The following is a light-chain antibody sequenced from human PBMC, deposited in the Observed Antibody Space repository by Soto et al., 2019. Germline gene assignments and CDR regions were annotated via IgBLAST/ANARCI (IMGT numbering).Light chain of an antibody. CDR3: AAWDDSLNGFVI. J-gene: IGLJ2*01. CDR2: SDT. V-gene: IGLV1-44*01. CDR1: SSNIGSNT. Sequence: QLVLTQPPSASGTPGQRVTISCSGSSSNIGSNTVNWYQHLPGSAPKLLIHSDTQRPSGVPDRFSGSKSGTSASLAISGLQSEDKADYFCAAWDDSLNGFVIFGGGTKLTVL.